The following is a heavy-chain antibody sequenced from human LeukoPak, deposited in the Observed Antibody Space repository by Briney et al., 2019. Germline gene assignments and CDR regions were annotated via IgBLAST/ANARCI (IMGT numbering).Heavy chain of an antibody. D-gene: IGHD3-3*01. CDR1: GGSISSYY. CDR3: ARVSPWSGWGPVAQYWFDP. CDR2: IYTSGST. J-gene: IGHJ5*02. Sequence: SETLSLTCTVSGGSISSYYWSWIRQPPGKGLEWIGYIYTSGSTNYNPSLKSRVTISVDTSKNQFSLKLSSVTAADTAVYYCARVSPWSGWGPVAQYWFDPWGQGTLVTVSS. V-gene: IGHV4-4*09.